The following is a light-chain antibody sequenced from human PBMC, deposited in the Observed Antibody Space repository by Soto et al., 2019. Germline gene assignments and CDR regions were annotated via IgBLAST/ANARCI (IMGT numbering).Light chain of an antibody. Sequence: DIRMTQSPSSLSASVGDTVTITCRASQSISSHLNWYQQKPGKAPNLLMYTASNLQSGVPSRFSGSGSGTDFTLTISSLQPEDFATYYCQESYSTPRWTFGQGTKVDIK. CDR2: TAS. V-gene: IGKV1-39*01. CDR1: QSISSH. J-gene: IGKJ1*01. CDR3: QESYSTPRWT.